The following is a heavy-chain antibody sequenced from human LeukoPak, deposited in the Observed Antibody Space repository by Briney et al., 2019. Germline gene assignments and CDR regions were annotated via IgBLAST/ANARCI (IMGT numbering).Heavy chain of an antibody. Sequence: SETLSLTCTVSAGSITNYYWSWIRQPPGKGXEWIGYIYYTGSTNYNPSLKSRVSISVDTSKNQFSLKLSSVTAADTAVYYCARHGGYHSPIDYWGQGTLVTVSS. J-gene: IGHJ4*02. CDR2: IYYTGST. D-gene: IGHD3-22*01. CDR3: ARHGGYHSPIDY. CDR1: AGSITNYY. V-gene: IGHV4-59*08.